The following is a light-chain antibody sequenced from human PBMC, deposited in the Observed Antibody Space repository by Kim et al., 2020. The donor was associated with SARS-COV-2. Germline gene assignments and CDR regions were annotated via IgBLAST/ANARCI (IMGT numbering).Light chain of an antibody. Sequence: DIQMTQSPSSLSASVGDRVTITCRASQSISSYLNWYQQKPGKAPKVLISAASSLQSGVPSRFSGSGSGTDFTLTISSLQPEDFATYYCQQSYSTPPLTFGGGTKVDIK. J-gene: IGKJ4*01. CDR2: AAS. CDR1: QSISSY. V-gene: IGKV1-39*01. CDR3: QQSYSTPPLT.